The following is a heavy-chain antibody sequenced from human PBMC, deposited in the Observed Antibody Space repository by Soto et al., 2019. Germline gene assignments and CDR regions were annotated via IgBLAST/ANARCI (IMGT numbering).Heavy chain of an antibody. CDR2: IYYSGST. CDR3: ARHQGWLVTIFGVVSYPYYFDF. V-gene: IGHV4-59*08. D-gene: IGHD3-3*01. J-gene: IGHJ4*02. CDR1: DGTIGDLY. Sequence: TVSDGTIGDLYWSRILQKTRKGLEWIGYIYYSGSTNYNPSLKSRVTISVDTSKNQFSLKLSSVTAADTAVYYCARHQGWLVTIFGVVSYPYYFDFWVQGTLVTGS.